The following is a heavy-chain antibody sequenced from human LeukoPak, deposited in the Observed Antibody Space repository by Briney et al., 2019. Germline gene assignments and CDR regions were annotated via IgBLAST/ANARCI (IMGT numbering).Heavy chain of an antibody. D-gene: IGHD2-15*01. Sequence: ASLKVSCKASGYTSTGYYMHWLRQAPGQGLEWMGRINPNSGGTNYAQKFQGRVTMTRDTSISTAYMELRRLRSDDTAVYYSAREENCSGGSCYYYWGQGTLVTVSS. V-gene: IGHV1-2*06. CDR3: AREENCSGGSCYYY. CDR2: INPNSGGT. CDR1: GYTSTGYY. J-gene: IGHJ4*02.